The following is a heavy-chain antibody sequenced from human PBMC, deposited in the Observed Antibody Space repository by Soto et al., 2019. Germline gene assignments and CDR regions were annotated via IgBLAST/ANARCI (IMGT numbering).Heavy chain of an antibody. CDR3: TTDPRPNIVVVVAATNPIDY. CDR2: IKSKTDGGTT. V-gene: IGHV3-15*07. CDR1: GFTFSNAW. D-gene: IGHD2-15*01. J-gene: IGHJ4*02. Sequence: GGSLRLSCAASGFTFSNAWMNWVRQAPGKGLEWVGRIKSKTDGGTTDYAAPVKGRFTISRDDSKNTLYLQMNSLKTEDTAVYYCTTDPRPNIVVVVAATNPIDYWGQGTLVTVSS.